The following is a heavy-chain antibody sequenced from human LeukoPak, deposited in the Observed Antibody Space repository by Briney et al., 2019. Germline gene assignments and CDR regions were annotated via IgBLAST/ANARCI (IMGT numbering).Heavy chain of an antibody. D-gene: IGHD3-9*01. CDR3: ARRGYDILTGYSWYNWFDP. J-gene: IGHJ5*02. CDR2: ISGSGTTA. Sequence: GGSLRLSCAASGFTFSSYAMSWVRQAPGKGLEWVSIISGSGTTAHYADSVKGRFTLSRDDSKNTLYLQMNSLRVEDTAVYYCARRGYDILTGYSWYNWFDPWGQGTLVTVSS. CDR1: GFTFSSYA. V-gene: IGHV3-23*01.